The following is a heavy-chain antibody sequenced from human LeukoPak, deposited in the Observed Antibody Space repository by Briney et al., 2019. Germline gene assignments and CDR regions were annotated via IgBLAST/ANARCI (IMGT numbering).Heavy chain of an antibody. J-gene: IGHJ4*02. V-gene: IGHV3-9*01. CDR3: AKDISPLLGYYFDY. Sequence: TGGSLRLSCAASGFTFDDYAMHWVRQAPGKGLEWVSGISWNSGSIGYADSVKGRFTISGDNAKNSLYLQMNSLRAEDTALYYCAKDISPLLGYYFDYWGQGTLVTVSS. CDR2: ISWNSGSI. CDR1: GFTFDDYA. D-gene: IGHD7-27*01.